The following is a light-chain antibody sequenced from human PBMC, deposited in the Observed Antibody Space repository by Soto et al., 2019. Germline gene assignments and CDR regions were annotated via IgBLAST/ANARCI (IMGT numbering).Light chain of an antibody. Sequence: QSVLTQPASVSGSPGQSIAISCTGTSSDVGGYNYVSWYQQHPGKAPKLMIYDVSNRPSGVSNRFSGSKSGNTASLTISGVQAEDEADYYCCSYTTSSTYVFGTGTKLTVL. CDR2: DVS. V-gene: IGLV2-14*03. CDR1: SSDVGGYNY. CDR3: CSYTTSSTYV. J-gene: IGLJ1*01.